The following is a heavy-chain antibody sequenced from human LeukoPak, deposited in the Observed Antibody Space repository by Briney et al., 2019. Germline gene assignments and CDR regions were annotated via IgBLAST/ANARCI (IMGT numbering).Heavy chain of an antibody. CDR1: GYIFTTYG. Sequence: ASVKVSCKASGYIFTTYGISWVRQAPGQGLEWMGWISAHNGNTNYAQKLQGRVTMTTDTSTSTAYMELRSLRSDDTAVYYCARDSPLRDIVVVPAATEFYFDYWGQGTLVTVSS. CDR2: ISAHNGNT. V-gene: IGHV1-18*01. J-gene: IGHJ4*02. D-gene: IGHD2-2*01. CDR3: ARDSPLRDIVVVPAATEFYFDY.